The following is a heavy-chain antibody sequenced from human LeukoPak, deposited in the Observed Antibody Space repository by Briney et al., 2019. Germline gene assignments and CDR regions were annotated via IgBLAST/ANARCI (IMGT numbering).Heavy chain of an antibody. Sequence: GASVKVSCKASGYTFTSYAMHWVRQAPGQRLEWMGWINAGNGNTKYSQKFQGRVTITRDTSASTAYMELGSLRSEDTAVYYCARDLAGIVGATTALWFDPWGQGTLVTVSS. V-gene: IGHV1-3*01. CDR2: INAGNGNT. CDR3: ARDLAGIVGATTALWFDP. D-gene: IGHD1-26*01. CDR1: GYTFTSYA. J-gene: IGHJ5*02.